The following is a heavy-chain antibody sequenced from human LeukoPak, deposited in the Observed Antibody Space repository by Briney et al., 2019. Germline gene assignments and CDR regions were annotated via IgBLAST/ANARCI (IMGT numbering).Heavy chain of an antibody. CDR3: ARGPYSSGTYYMTY. CDR2: INPNSGGT. CDR1: GYSFTGYA. Sequence: ASVTVSCKASGYSFTGYAMNWVRQAPGQGLEWMGWINPNSGGTNYAQKFQGRVTMTRDTSITTAYMELSSLRSDDTAVYYCARGPYSSGTYYMTYWGQGALVTVSS. D-gene: IGHD3-10*01. V-gene: IGHV1-2*02. J-gene: IGHJ4*02.